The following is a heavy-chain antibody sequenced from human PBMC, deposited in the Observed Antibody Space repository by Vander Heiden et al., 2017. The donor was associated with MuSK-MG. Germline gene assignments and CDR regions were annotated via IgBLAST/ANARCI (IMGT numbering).Heavy chain of an antibody. J-gene: IGHJ4*02. D-gene: IGHD3-16*02. V-gene: IGHV3-23*01. Sequence: EVQLLESGGGLVQPGGSLRLSCAASGFPFSRYAMSWVRQAPGKGLEWVSAIGGSSGNTYYADSVKGRFTISRDNSRNTLYLQMNSLRAEDTAVYYCAKDRGLSLRGLDYWGQGTLVTVSS. CDR2: IGGSSGNT. CDR1: GFPFSRYA. CDR3: AKDRGLSLRGLDY.